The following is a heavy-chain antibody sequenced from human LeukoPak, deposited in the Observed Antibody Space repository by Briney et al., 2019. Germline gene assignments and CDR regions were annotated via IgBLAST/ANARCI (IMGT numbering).Heavy chain of an antibody. CDR3: AKRAEYDTSGYYGY. V-gene: IGHV3-23*01. D-gene: IGHD3-22*01. CDR2: IGNGGST. J-gene: IGHJ4*02. CDR1: GVTFSNYA. Sequence: GGSLRLSCSASGVTFSNYAMTWVRQARGKGLERVSLIGNGGSTYYADSVKGRFTISRDNSKNTVYLQMNSLRVEDTAVYYCAKRAEYDTSGYYGYWGQGTLVTVSS.